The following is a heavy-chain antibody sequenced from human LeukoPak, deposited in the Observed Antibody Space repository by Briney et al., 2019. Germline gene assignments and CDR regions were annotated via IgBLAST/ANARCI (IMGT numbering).Heavy chain of an antibody. V-gene: IGHV4-30-2*01. D-gene: IGHD3-22*01. CDR2: IYHSGST. CDR3: ARDLGYDSSEY. J-gene: IGHJ4*02. Sequence: SETLSLTCAVPGGSISSGGYSWSWIRQPPGKGLEWIGYIYHSGSTYYNPSLKSRVTISVDRSKNQFSLKLSSVTAADTAVYYCARDLGYDSSEYWGQGTLVTVSS. CDR1: GGSISSGGYS.